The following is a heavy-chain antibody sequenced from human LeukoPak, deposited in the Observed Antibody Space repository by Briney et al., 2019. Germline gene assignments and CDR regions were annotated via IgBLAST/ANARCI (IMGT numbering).Heavy chain of an antibody. CDR1: GGSFSGYY. V-gene: IGHV4-34*01. CDR2: INHSGST. Sequence: KPSETLSLTCAVYGGSFSGYYWSWIRQPPGKGLEWIGEINHSGSTNYNPSLKSRVTISVDTSKNQFSLKLSSVTAADTAVYYCARSLRWFDPWGQGTLVTVSS. CDR3: ARSLRWFDP. D-gene: IGHD4-17*01. J-gene: IGHJ5*02.